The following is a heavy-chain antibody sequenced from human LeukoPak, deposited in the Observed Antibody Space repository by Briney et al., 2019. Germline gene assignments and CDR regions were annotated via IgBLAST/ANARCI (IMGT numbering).Heavy chain of an antibody. CDR3: ARDTLVQHYYYYGMDV. CDR1: GFTFSDYY. Sequence: GGSLRLSCAASGFTFSDYYMSWIRQAPGKGLEWVSYISSSGSTIYYADPVKGRFTISRDNAKNSLYLQMNSLRAEDTAVYYCARDTLVQHYYYYGMDVWGQGTTVTVSS. CDR2: ISSSGSTI. J-gene: IGHJ6*02. V-gene: IGHV3-11*01. D-gene: IGHD6-6*01.